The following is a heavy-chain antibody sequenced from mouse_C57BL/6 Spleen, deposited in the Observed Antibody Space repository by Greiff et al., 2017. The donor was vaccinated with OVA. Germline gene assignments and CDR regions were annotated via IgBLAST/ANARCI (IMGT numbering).Heavy chain of an antibody. CDR3: ARDPIYYYGSSPSMDY. CDR1: GYSITSGYY. Sequence: EVKLVESGPGLVKPSQSLSLTCSVTGYSITSGYYWNWIRQFPGNKLEWMGYISYDGSNNYNPSLKNRISITRDTSKNQFFLKLNSVTTEDTATYYCARDPIYYYGSSPSMDYWGQGTSVTVSS. D-gene: IGHD1-1*01. V-gene: IGHV3-6*01. J-gene: IGHJ4*01. CDR2: ISYDGSN.